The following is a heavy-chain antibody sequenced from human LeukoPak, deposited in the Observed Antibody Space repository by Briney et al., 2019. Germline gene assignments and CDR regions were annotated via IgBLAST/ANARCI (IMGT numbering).Heavy chain of an antibody. CDR3: AKDLRLYGSGSSDVDY. CDR2: IRYDGSNK. V-gene: IGHV3-30*02. CDR1: GFTFSSYG. J-gene: IGHJ4*02. D-gene: IGHD3-10*01. Sequence: GGSLRLSXAASGFTFSSYGMHWVRQAQGKGLEWVAFIRYDGSNKYYADSVKGRFTISRDNSKNTLYLQMNSLRAEDTAVYYCAKDLRLYGSGSSDVDYWGQGTLVTVSS.